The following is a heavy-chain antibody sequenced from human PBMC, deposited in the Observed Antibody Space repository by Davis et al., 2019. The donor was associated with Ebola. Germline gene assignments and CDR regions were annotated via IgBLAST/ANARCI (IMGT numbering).Heavy chain of an antibody. CDR2: ISYDGSNK. D-gene: IGHD3-22*01. CDR3: AKVATVIPTYYYYGMDV. CDR1: GFTSSSYG. J-gene: IGHJ6*02. V-gene: IGHV3-30*18. Sequence: GGSLRLSCAASGFTSSSYGMHWVRQAPGKGLEWVAVISYDGSNKYYADSVKGRFTISRDNSKNTLYLQMNSLRAEDTAVYYCAKVATVIPTYYYYGMDVWGQGTTVTVSS.